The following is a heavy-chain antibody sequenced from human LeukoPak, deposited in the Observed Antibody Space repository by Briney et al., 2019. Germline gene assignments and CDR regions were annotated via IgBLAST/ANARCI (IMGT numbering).Heavy chain of an antibody. CDR2: ISYDGSNK. D-gene: IGHD6-13*01. CDR3: VRADEPSIAAAIFDY. Sequence: GRSLRLSCAASGFTFSSYAMHWVRQAPGKGLEWVAVISYDGSNKYYADSVKGRFTISRDNSKNTLYLQMNSLRAEDTAVYYCVRADEPSIAAAIFDYWGPGTLVTVSS. J-gene: IGHJ4*02. CDR1: GFTFSSYA. V-gene: IGHV3-30*01.